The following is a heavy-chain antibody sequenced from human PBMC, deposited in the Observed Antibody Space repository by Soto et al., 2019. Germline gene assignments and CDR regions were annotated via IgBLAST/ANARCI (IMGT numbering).Heavy chain of an antibody. CDR3: ARGAWSLYHFDY. Sequence: QVQLQQWGAGLVKPSETLSLTCGVYGGSFNYYYWNWIRQPPGKGLEWIGEINHSGITNYNPSLKSRVTISVDTSKHQFSLRLSSVTAADTAVYYCARGAWSLYHFDYWGLGTLVTVSS. CDR1: GGSFNYYY. CDR2: INHSGIT. D-gene: IGHD2-15*01. J-gene: IGHJ4*02. V-gene: IGHV4-34*01.